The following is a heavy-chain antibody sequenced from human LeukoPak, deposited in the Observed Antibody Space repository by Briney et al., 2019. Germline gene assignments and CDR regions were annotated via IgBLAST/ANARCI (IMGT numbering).Heavy chain of an antibody. D-gene: IGHD5-24*01. CDR2: IYTGDSDT. Sequence: GESLKISCEVSGDSFTNYWIGWVRQMPGKGLEWMAIIYTGDSDTRYSPSFQGQVTISADKSITTAYLQWQSLTASAPATYYCARHSRSAYTYGIDYWGQGTLVTVSS. CDR1: GDSFTNYW. CDR3: ARHSRSAYTYGIDY. V-gene: IGHV5-51*01. J-gene: IGHJ4*02.